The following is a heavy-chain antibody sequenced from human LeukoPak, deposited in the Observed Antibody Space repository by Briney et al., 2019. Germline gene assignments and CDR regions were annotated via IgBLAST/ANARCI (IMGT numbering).Heavy chain of an antibody. V-gene: IGHV3-48*01. CDR3: ARPWYSGSYYNWFDP. CDR1: GFTFSSYS. D-gene: IGHD1-26*01. Sequence: GGSLRLSCAASGFTFSSYSMNWVRQAPGKGLEWVSYISSSSSTIYYADSVKGRFTISRDNAKNSLYLQMNGLRAEDTAVYYCARPWYSGSYYNWFDPWGQGTLVTVSS. CDR2: ISSSSSTI. J-gene: IGHJ5*02.